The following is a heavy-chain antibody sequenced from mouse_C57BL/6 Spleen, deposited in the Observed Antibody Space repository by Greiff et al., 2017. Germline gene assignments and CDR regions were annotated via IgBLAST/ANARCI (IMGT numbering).Heavy chain of an antibody. CDR1: GFTFSSYA. CDR3: ARGHSGPWNFDY. Sequence: EVKLVESGGGLVKPGGSLKLSCAASGFTFSSYAMSWVRQTPEKRLEWVATISDGGSYTYYPDNVKGRFTISRYNAKNNLDLQMSHLKSEDTARYYCARGHSGPWNFDYWGQGTTLTVSS. D-gene: IGHD3-2*02. CDR2: ISDGGSYT. J-gene: IGHJ2*01. V-gene: IGHV5-4*03.